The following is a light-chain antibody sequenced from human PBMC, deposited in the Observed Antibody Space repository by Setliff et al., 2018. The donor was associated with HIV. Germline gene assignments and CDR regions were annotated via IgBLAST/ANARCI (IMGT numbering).Light chain of an antibody. Sequence: QSVLRQPASMSGSPGQSITISCSGSNSDVGGFDYVAWYQQNPGNSPKLVPYDVTKRPSGISHRFSGSKSGNTASLTISGLQAEDEADYYCSSYTTSGTEVFGTGTKVTVL. CDR3: SSYTTSGTEV. CDR1: NSDVGGFDY. CDR2: DVT. J-gene: IGLJ1*01. V-gene: IGLV2-14*03.